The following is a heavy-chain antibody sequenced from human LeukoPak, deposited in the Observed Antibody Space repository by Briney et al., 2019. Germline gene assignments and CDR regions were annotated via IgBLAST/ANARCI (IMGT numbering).Heavy chain of an antibody. D-gene: IGHD3-3*01. CDR1: GFTFSSYS. V-gene: IGHV3-48*01. CDR2: ISSSSSTI. CDR3: ARDAVNYDFWSGYLSLYYMDV. Sequence: GGSLRLSCAASGFTFSSYSMNWVRQAPGKGLEWVSYISSSSSTIYYADSVKGRFTISRDNAKNSLYLQMNSLRPEDTAVYYCARDAVNYDFWSGYLSLYYMDVWGKGTTVTVSS. J-gene: IGHJ6*03.